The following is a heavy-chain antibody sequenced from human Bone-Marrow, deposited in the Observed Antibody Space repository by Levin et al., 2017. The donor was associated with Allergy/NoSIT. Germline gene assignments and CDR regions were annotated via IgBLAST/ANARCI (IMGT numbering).Heavy chain of an antibody. J-gene: IGHJ6*02. CDR3: ARDHILVQIVRGSYNYFYYGVDV. D-gene: IGHD3-10*02. Sequence: PGGSLRLSCAASGFTFGSYGMHWVRQAPGKGLEWVAIIWYDGTNKYYAESVKGRFTVSRDNSKNTLSLQMNSLRAEDTAVYYCARDHILVQIVRGSYNYFYYGVDVWGQGTTVTVSS. CDR2: IWYDGTNK. V-gene: IGHV3-33*01. CDR1: GFTFGSYG.